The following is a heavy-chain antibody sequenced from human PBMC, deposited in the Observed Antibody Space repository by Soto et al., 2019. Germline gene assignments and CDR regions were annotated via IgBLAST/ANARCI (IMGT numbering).Heavy chain of an antibody. J-gene: IGHJ6*02. D-gene: IGHD3-10*01. V-gene: IGHV4-39*01. CDR3: ARQEVVTMVRGFYYGMDV. Sequence: ASETLSLTCTVSGGSISSSSYYWGWIRQPPGKGLEWIGSIYYSGSTYYNPSLKSRVTISVDTSKNQFSLKLSSVTAADTAVYYCARQEVVTMVRGFYYGMDVWGQGTTVTVSS. CDR2: IYYSGST. CDR1: GGSISSSSYY.